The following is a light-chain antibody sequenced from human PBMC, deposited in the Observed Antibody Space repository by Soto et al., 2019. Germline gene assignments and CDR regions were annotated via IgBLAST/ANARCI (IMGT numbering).Light chain of an antibody. CDR2: DAS. CDR3: QQYNSDST. V-gene: IGKV1-5*01. Sequence: DVQMTQSPSTLSASVGDRVTISCRASQTITTWLAWYQQKPGKAPKLLIYDASSLESGVPSRFSGSGSGTEFTLTISSLQPDDFATYYCQQYNSDSTFDPGTKVEMK. CDR1: QTITTW. J-gene: IGKJ1*01.